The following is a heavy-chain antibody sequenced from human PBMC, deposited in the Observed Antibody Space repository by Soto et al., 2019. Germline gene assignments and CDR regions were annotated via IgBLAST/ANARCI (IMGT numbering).Heavy chain of an antibody. V-gene: IGHV4-59*01. J-gene: IGHJ4*02. CDR1: GGSISGSY. D-gene: IGHD6-19*01. CDR2: VYYTGST. Sequence: SETLSLTCSVSGGSISGSYWSWIRQSPGKGLEWLGYVYYTGSTNYSPSLGSRVSISVDTSKNEFSLRLSSVTAADTAVYFCARSVAVPGAHIDYWGQGTQVTVSS. CDR3: ARSVAVPGAHIDY.